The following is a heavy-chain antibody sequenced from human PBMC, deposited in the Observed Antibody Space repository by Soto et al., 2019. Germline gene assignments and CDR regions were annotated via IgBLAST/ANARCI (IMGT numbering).Heavy chain of an antibody. D-gene: IGHD3-3*01. J-gene: IGHJ6*02. V-gene: IGHV3-23*01. CDR3: ARDGGGYDFWSGYSDYGMDV. CDR2: ISGSGNT. Sequence: VGSLRLSCVASGSTFSSYVMSWVRQAPGKGLGWVSLISGSGNTYYTDSVKGRFTISRDNSQNTLFLQMNSLRAEDTAVYYCARDGGGYDFWSGYSDYGMDVWGQGTTVTVSS. CDR1: GSTFSSYV.